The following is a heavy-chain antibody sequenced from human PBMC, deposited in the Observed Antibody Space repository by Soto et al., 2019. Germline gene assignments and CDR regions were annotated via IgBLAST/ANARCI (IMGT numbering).Heavy chain of an antibody. CDR1: GGSISSYY. J-gene: IGHJ2*01. CDR2: IYTSGST. Sequence: QVQLQESGPGLVKPSETLSLTCTVSGGSISSYYWSWIRQPAGKGLEWIGRIYTSGSTNYNPSLKSRVTMSVDTSKNQFSLKLSSVTVADTAVYYCASTYEGYYYDSSGYHLDLWGRGTLVTVSS. CDR3: ASTYEGYYYDSSGYHLDL. D-gene: IGHD3-22*01. V-gene: IGHV4-4*07.